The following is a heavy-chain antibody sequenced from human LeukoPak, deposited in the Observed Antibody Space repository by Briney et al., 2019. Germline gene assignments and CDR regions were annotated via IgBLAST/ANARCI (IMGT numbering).Heavy chain of an antibody. CDR1: GGSISGSY. V-gene: IGHV4-59*01. CDR3: ARAVNLLRYFDWLAHFDY. CDR2: IYYSGST. D-gene: IGHD3-9*01. Sequence: PSETLSLTCTVSGGSISGSYWSWIRQPPGKRLEWIGYIYYSGSTNYNPSLKSRATISLDTSKKQFSLKLTSVTAADTAVYYCARAVNLLRYFDWLAHFDYWGQGTLVTVSS. J-gene: IGHJ4*02.